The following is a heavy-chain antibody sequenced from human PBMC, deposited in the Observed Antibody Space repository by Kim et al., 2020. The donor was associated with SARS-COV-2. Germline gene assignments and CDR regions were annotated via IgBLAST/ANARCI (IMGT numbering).Heavy chain of an antibody. V-gene: IGHV3-48*02. CDR3: ARDRDIVVVIAIFSVIDHAYGMDV. D-gene: IGHD2-21*01. J-gene: IGHJ6*02. Sequence: GGSLRLSCAASGFTFSSYSMNWVRQAPGKGLEWVSYISSSSSTIYYADSVKGRFTISRDNAKNSLYLQMNSLRDEDTAVYYCARDRDIVVVIAIFSVIDHAYGMDVWGQGTTVTVSS. CDR1: GFTFSSYS. CDR2: ISSSSSTI.